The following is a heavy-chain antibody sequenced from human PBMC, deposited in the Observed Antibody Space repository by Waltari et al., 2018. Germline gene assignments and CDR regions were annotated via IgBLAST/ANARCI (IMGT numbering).Heavy chain of an antibody. CDR2: IYHSGST. D-gene: IGHD3-22*01. J-gene: IGHJ5*02. V-gene: IGHV4-38-2*01. CDR1: GYSISSGYY. Sequence: QVQLQESGPGLVKPSETLSLTCAVSGYSISSGYYWGWIRQPPGKGLEWIGSIYHSGSTYYNPSLKSRVTISVDTSKNQFSLKLSSVTAADTAVYYCARFNVDSSGYYYARWGWNWFDPWGQGTLVTVSS. CDR3: ARFNVDSSGYYYARWGWNWFDP.